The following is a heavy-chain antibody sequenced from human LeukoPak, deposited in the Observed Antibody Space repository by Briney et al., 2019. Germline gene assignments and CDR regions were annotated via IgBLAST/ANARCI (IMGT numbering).Heavy chain of an antibody. CDR2: TYYRSKWYN. CDR3: ARESSSYHHPNVGFDY. CDR1: GDSVSSNSAA. D-gene: IGHD2-15*01. V-gene: IGHV6-1*01. Sequence: SQTLSLTCAISGDSVSSNSAAWNWIRQSPSRGLEWLGRTYYRSKWYNDYAVSVKGRITTNPDTSKNQFSLQLNSVTPEDTAVYYCARESSSYHHPNVGFDYWGQGTLVTVSS. J-gene: IGHJ4*02.